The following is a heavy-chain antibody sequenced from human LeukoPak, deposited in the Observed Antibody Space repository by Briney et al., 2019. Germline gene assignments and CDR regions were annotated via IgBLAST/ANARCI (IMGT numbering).Heavy chain of an antibody. Sequence: GASVKVSCKASGYTFTSYYMHWARQAPGQGLEWMGIINPSGGSTSYAQKFQGRVTMTRDMSTSTVYTELSSLRSEDTAVYYCAKENWNYAFDIWGQGTMVTVSS. CDR1: GYTFTSYY. CDR2: INPSGGST. D-gene: IGHD1-7*01. V-gene: IGHV1-46*01. J-gene: IGHJ3*02. CDR3: AKENWNYAFDI.